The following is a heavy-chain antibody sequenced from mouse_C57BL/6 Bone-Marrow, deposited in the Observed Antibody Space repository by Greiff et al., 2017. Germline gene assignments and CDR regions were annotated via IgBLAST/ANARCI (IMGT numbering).Heavy chain of an antibody. D-gene: IGHD4-1*01. J-gene: IGHJ4*01. CDR3: ARELGRGEAMDY. Sequence: VKLVESGGGLVKPGGSLKLSCAASGFTFSDYGMHWVRQAPEKGLEWVAYISSGSSTIYYADTVKCRFTISRDHAKNTLFLQMTRLRSKDTAMYYCARELGRGEAMDYWGQGTSVTVSS. CDR1: GFTFSDYG. CDR2: ISSGSSTI. V-gene: IGHV5-17*01.